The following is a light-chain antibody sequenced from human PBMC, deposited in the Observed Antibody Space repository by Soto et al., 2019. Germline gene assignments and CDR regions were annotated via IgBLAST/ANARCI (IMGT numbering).Light chain of an antibody. V-gene: IGKV1-27*01. Sequence: DIQMTQSPSSLSASVGDRVTITCRASQGISNNLAWHQRKPGKVPKLLIYGASTLQSGVPSRFSGSRSGTDFTLTINSLQPEDVGTYYCQKYDSAPLTFGQGTKVEFK. CDR3: QKYDSAPLT. CDR2: GAS. CDR1: QGISNN. J-gene: IGKJ1*01.